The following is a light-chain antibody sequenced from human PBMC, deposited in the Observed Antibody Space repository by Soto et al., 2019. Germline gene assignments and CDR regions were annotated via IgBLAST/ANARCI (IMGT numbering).Light chain of an antibody. CDR1: QSVSSSY. CDR3: QQYGSSPWT. CDR2: GAS. J-gene: IGKJ1*01. V-gene: IGKV3-20*01. Sequence: VLTQSPATLSLSPGERATLSCRASQSVSSSYLAWYQQKPGQAPRLLIYGASSRATGIPDGFSGSGSGTDFTLTISRLEPEDFAVYYCQQYGSSPWTFGQGTKVDIK.